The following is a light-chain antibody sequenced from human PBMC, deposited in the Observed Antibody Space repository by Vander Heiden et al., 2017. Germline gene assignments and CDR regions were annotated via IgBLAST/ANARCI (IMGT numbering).Light chain of an antibody. Sequence: DIQLTQSPSSLSVSVRDRDTLTRQARQDMSNYLNWYQQKTGKAPKLHISDADPLKTGVPTRFSGSGSRTDFTFTISSLQHEDIAKYYWQQYDNLPPITFGQGTRLEIK. V-gene: IGKV1-33*01. J-gene: IGKJ5*01. CDR2: DAD. CDR1: QDMSNY. CDR3: QQYDNLPPIT.